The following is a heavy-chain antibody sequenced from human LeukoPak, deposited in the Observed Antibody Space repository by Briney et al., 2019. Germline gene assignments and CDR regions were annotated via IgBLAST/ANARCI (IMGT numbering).Heavy chain of an antibody. CDR2: ISGGGGST. CDR1: GFTFSTNA. V-gene: IGHV3-23*01. Sequence: GGSLRLSCAASGFTFSTNAMSWVRQAPGKGLEWVSGISGGGGSTYYADSVKGRFTISRDNSKNTLYLQMNSLRAEDTAVYYCAKAVGATNNYYYGMDVWGQGTTVTVSS. J-gene: IGHJ6*02. D-gene: IGHD1-26*01. CDR3: AKAVGATNNYYYGMDV.